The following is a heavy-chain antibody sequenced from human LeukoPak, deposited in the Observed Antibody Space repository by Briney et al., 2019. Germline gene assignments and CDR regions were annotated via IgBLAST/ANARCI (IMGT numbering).Heavy chain of an antibody. CDR1: GGTFSSYA. J-gene: IGHJ4*02. Sequence: SVNVSCKASGGTFSSYAISWVRQAPGQGLEWMGGIIPIFGTANYAQKFQGRVTITADESTSTAYMELRSLRSDDTAVYYCAREYMVRGVFDYWGQGTLVTVSS. CDR3: AREYMVRGVFDY. CDR2: IIPIFGTA. D-gene: IGHD3-10*01. V-gene: IGHV1-69*13.